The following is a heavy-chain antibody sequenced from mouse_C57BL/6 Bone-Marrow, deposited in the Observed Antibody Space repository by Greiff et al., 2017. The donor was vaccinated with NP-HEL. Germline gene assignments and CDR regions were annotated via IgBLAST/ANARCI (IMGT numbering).Heavy chain of an antibody. CDR1: EYDFPSHD. CDR3: ARRWLWAPFDY. D-gene: IGHD1-1*02. Sequence: EVQLVESGGGLVQPGASLKLSCESSEYDFPSHDMSWVRKTPEKRLELVAAINSDGGSTYYPDTMERRSIISRDNTKKTLYLQMSSLRAEDTALYYCARRWLWAPFDYWGQGTTLTVSS. V-gene: IGHV5-2*01. J-gene: IGHJ2*01. CDR2: INSDGGST.